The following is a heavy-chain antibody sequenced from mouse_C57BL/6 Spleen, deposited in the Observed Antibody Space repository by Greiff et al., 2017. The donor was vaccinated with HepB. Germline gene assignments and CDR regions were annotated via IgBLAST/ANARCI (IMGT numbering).Heavy chain of an antibody. CDR3: ARCYGYPHYYAMDY. CDR1: GYTFTSYW. V-gene: IGHV1-55*01. D-gene: IGHD2-2*01. CDR2: IYPGSGST. Sequence: QVQLQQPGAELVKPGASVKMSCKASGYTFTSYWITWVKQRPGQGLEWIGDIYPGSGSTNYNEKFKSKATLTVDTSSSTAYMHLSSLTSEDSAVYYCARCYGYPHYYAMDYWGQGTSVTVSS. J-gene: IGHJ4*01.